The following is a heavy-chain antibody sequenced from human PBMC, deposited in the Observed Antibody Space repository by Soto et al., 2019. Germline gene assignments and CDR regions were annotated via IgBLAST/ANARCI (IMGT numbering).Heavy chain of an antibody. CDR3: TTEVNPFYDFWSGPVDY. V-gene: IGHV3-15*07. D-gene: IGHD3-3*01. J-gene: IGHJ4*02. CDR1: GFTFSNAW. Sequence: GGSLRLSCAASGFTFSNAWMNWVRQAPGKGLEWVGRIKSKTDGGTTDYAAPVKGRFTISRDDSKNTLYLQMNSLETEDTAVYYCTTEVNPFYDFWSGPVDYWGQGTLVTVSS. CDR2: IKSKTDGGTT.